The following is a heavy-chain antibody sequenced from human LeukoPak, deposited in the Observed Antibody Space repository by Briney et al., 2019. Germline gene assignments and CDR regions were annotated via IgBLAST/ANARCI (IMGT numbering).Heavy chain of an antibody. CDR3: EKVSKIGSGGQFNY. CDR2: ISWNSGSI. D-gene: IGHD6-25*01. CDR1: GFTFDDYA. Sequence: GGSLRLSCAASGFTFDDYAMHWVRQAPGKGLEWVSGISWNSGSIGYADSVKGRFTISRDNAKNSLYLQMNSLRAEDTALYYCEKVSKIGSGGQFNYGGQEPLATV. V-gene: IGHV3-9*01. J-gene: IGHJ4*02.